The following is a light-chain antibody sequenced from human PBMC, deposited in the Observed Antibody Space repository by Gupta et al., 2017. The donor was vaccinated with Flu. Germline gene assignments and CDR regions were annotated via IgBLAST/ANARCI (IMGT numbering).Light chain of an antibody. Sequence: QSALTQPPSVSGSPGQSVTLSCTGTISDVGSYNRVSWYQKPPGTAPKLMIYEVTNRPSGVPDRFSGSKAGNTASLTISGLQAEDEADYYCSSYTSSSTYVFGTGTKVTVL. CDR3: SSYTSSSTYV. CDR1: ISDVGSYNR. J-gene: IGLJ1*01. CDR2: EVT. V-gene: IGLV2-18*02.